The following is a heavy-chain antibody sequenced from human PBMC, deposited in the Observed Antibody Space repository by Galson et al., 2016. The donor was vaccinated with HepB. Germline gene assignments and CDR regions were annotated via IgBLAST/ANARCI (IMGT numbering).Heavy chain of an antibody. CDR1: GFTFSSYG. V-gene: IGHV3-33*01. Sequence: SLRLSCAASGFTFSSYGMHWVRQAPGKGLEWVAVIWCDGSNKYYADSVKGRFTISRDNSKNTLYLQMNSLRAEDTAVYYCARLENYASSGSAYWGQGTLVTVSS. D-gene: IGHD3-22*01. CDR2: IWCDGSNK. J-gene: IGHJ4*02. CDR3: ARLENYASSGSAY.